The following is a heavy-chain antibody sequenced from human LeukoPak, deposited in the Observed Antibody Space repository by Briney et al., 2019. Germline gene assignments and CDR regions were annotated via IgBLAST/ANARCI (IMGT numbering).Heavy chain of an antibody. D-gene: IGHD3-10*01. CDR2: ISPRGDIK. CDR1: GFTFSNHG. Sequence: GGSLRLSCAASGFTFSNHGMNWVRQAPGKGLEWVSGISPRGDIKYYADSVKGRFTISRDNSKKTLYLELSSLTGEDTAVYYCAKDDAWIRFGEWSQGTLVTVSS. V-gene: IGHV3-23*01. J-gene: IGHJ4*02. CDR3: AKDDAWIRFGE.